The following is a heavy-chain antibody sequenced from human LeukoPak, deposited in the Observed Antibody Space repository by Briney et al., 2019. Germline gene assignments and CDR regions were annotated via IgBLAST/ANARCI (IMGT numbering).Heavy chain of an antibody. CDR2: VCYSGST. CDR1: GGSISSSSYC. D-gene: IGHD5-18*01. J-gene: IGHJ4*02. Sequence: PSETLSLTCTVSGGSISSSSYCWGWIRQPPGKGLEWIGSVCYSGSTYYNPSLKSRVTIPVDTSKNQFSLKLSSVTAADTAVYYCARQYSGDSRSPFFDYWGQGTLVTVSS. V-gene: IGHV4-39*01. CDR3: ARQYSGDSRSPFFDY.